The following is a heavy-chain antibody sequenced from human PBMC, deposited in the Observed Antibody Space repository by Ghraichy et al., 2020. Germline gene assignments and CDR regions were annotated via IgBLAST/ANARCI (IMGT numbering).Heavy chain of an antibody. CDR1: EFFFSTYW. CDR3: ARLPNDYVYYVDY. J-gene: IGHJ4*02. D-gene: IGHD1-1*01. CDR2: IKQGGDER. V-gene: IGHV3-7*03. Sequence: GGSLRLSCTASEFFFSTYWLSWVRQAPGKGLEWVATIKQGGDERNYVDPVKGRFTISRDNAKNSLYLEMNSLRAEDTAVYYCARLPNDYVYYVDYWGQGSLVTVSS.